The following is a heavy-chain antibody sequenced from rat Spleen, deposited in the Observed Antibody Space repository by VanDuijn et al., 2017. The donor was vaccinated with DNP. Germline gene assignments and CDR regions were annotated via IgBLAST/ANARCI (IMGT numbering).Heavy chain of an antibody. CDR1: GFTFSNYD. J-gene: IGHJ2*01. CDR3: TTDRTTWTPFDY. D-gene: IGHD1-11*01. Sequence: EVQLVESGGGLVQPGRSMKLSCAASGFTFSNYDMAWVRQAPKKGLEWVATISYDGSSTYYRDSVKGRFTISRDNAKSTLYLQMDSLRSEDTATYYCTTDRTTWTPFDYWGQGVMVTVSS. CDR2: ISYDGSST. V-gene: IGHV5-7*01.